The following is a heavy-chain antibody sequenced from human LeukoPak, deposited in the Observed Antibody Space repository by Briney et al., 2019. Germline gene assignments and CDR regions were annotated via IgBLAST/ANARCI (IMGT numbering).Heavy chain of an antibody. CDR2: INKDGSEK. V-gene: IGHV3-7*01. CDR3: ARDKGTY. J-gene: IGHJ4*02. Sequence: GGSLRLSCAASGFTFSNYWMSWVRQAPGKGLEWVANINKDGSEKYYVDSVKGRFTISRDNAKNSLYLQMNSLRVEDTAVYYCARDKGTYWGQGTLVTVSS. CDR1: GFTFSNYW.